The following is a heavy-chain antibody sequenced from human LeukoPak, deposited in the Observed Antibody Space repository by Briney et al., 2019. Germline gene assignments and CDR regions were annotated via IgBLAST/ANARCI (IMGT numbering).Heavy chain of an antibody. V-gene: IGHV3-30*18. Sequence: GGSLRLSCAASGFTFSSYGMHWVRQAPGKGLEWVAVISYDGSNKYYADSVKGRFTISRDNSKNTLYLQMNSLRAEDTAVYYCAKDQQWLVRAIGGDLGVWGQGTLVTVSS. CDR1: GFTFSSYG. CDR2: ISYDGSNK. D-gene: IGHD6-19*01. CDR3: AKDQQWLVRAIGGDLGV. J-gene: IGHJ4*02.